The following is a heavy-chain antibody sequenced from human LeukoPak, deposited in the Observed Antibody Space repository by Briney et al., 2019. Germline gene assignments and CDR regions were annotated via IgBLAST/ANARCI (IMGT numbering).Heavy chain of an antibody. Sequence: TSETLSLTCAVYGGSFSGYYWSWIRQPPVKVLEWIGEINHSGSTNYNPSLKSRVTISVDTSKNQFSLKLSSVTAADTAVYYCARGGAKRHVSYYYDMDVWGQGTAVTVSS. V-gene: IGHV4-34*01. CDR1: GGSFSGYY. CDR2: INHSGST. CDR3: ARGGAKRHVSYYYDMDV. J-gene: IGHJ6*02. D-gene: IGHD3-10*01.